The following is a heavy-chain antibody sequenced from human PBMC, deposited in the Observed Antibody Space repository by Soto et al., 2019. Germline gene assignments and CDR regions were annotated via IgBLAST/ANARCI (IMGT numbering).Heavy chain of an antibody. CDR3: AKERYDSSGYSRSYWYFDL. CDR2: ISYDGSNK. V-gene: IGHV3-30*18. J-gene: IGHJ2*01. CDR1: GFTFSSYG. D-gene: IGHD3-22*01. Sequence: QVQLVESGGGVVQPGRSLRLSCAASGFTFSSYGMHWVRQAPGKGLEWVAVISYDGSNKYYADSVKGRFTITRDNSKNTLNLQMNSLRAEDKAVYYCAKERYDSSGYSRSYWYFDLRGRGTLVTVST.